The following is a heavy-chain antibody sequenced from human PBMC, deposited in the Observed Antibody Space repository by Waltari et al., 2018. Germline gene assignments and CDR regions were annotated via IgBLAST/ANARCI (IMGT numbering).Heavy chain of an antibody. CDR2: IIPIFGTA. V-gene: IGHV1-69*14. Sequence: QVQLVQSGAEVKKPGSSVKVSCKASGGTFSSYAISWVQQAPGQGLEWMGGIIPIFGTANYEQKFQGRVTITADKSTSTADMELSSLRSEDTAVYYCARAADTARVRVFDYWGQGTLVTVSS. D-gene: IGHD5-18*01. CDR3: ARAADTARVRVFDY. CDR1: GGTFSSYA. J-gene: IGHJ4*02.